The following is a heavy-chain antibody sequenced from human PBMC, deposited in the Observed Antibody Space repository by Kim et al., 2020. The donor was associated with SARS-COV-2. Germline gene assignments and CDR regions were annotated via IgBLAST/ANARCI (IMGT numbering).Heavy chain of an antibody. D-gene: IGHD3-9*01. Sequence: SVKVSCKASGGTFSSYAISWVRQAPGQGLEWMGGIIPIFGTANYAQKFQGRVTITADESTSTAYMELSSLRSEDTAVYYCARAGDASHYDILTGYYKQGGLDAFDIWGQGTMVTVSS. CDR3: ARAGDASHYDILTGYYKQGGLDAFDI. J-gene: IGHJ3*02. CDR1: GGTFSSYA. V-gene: IGHV1-69*13. CDR2: IIPIFGTA.